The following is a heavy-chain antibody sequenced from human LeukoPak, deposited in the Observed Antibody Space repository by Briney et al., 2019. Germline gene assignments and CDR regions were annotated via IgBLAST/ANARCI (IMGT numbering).Heavy chain of an antibody. V-gene: IGHV3-43*01. J-gene: IGHJ5*02. CDR3: ARMITPNWFDP. D-gene: IGHD3-16*01. CDR1: GFTFDDYT. Sequence: GGSLRLSCAASGFTFDDYTMHWVRQAPGKGLEWVSLISWDGGSTYYADSVKGRFTISRDNSKNSLYLQMNSLRAEDTAVYYCARMITPNWFDPWGQGTLVTVSS. CDR2: ISWDGGST.